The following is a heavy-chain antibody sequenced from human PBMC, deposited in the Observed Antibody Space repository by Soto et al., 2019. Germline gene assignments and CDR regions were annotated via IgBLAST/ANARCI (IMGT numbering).Heavy chain of an antibody. J-gene: IGHJ4*02. CDR3: ARDVNCSGGSCYSVFDY. D-gene: IGHD2-15*01. V-gene: IGHV3-21*01. Sequence: GGSLRLSCAASGFTFSSYSMNWVRQAPGKGLEWVSSISSSSSYIYYADSVKGRFTISRDNAKNSLYLQMNSLRAEDTAVYYCARDVNCSGGSCYSVFDYWGQGTLVTVSS. CDR1: GFTFSSYS. CDR2: ISSSSSYI.